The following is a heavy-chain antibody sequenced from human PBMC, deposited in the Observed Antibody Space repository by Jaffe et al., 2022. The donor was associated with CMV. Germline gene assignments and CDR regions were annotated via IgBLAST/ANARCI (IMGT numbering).Heavy chain of an antibody. J-gene: IGHJ1*01. Sequence: EVQLLESGGGLVQPGGSLRLSCAASGFTFSSYAMSWVRQAPGKGLEWVSAISGSGGSTYYADSVKGRFTISRDNSKNTLYLQMNSLRAEDTAVYYCAKETRVGATPLNTFQHWGQGTLVTVSS. CDR1: GFTFSSYA. CDR3: AKETRVGATPLNTFQH. CDR2: ISGSGGST. V-gene: IGHV3-23*01. D-gene: IGHD1-26*01.